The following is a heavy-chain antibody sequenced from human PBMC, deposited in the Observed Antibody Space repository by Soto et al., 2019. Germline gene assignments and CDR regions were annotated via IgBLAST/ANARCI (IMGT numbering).Heavy chain of an antibody. V-gene: IGHV4-39*01. CDR2: IYYTGST. J-gene: IGHJ4*02. CDR1: GGSISSTDYH. Sequence: SETLSLTCTVSGGSISSTDYHWGWIRQAPGKGLEWTGNIYYTGSTYYNPSLISRVTVSVDTSKNQFSLRLSSVTAADTAIYYCARRLVGAIKGFDYWGQGTLVTVSS. CDR3: ARRLVGAIKGFDY. D-gene: IGHD1-26*01.